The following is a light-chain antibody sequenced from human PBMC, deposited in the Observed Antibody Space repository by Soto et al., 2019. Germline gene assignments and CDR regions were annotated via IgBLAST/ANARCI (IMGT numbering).Light chain of an antibody. Sequence: DIQMTQSPSSVXSSXCGGVAIPXXASQAINNYLAWYQQKPGKFPKLLIYAASTLHPGVPSRFSGSGSGTDFTLTISSLQPEDVATYYCQKYNSAPLTFGPGTRLEIK. V-gene: IGKV1-27*01. CDR3: QKYNSAPLT. CDR1: QAINNY. J-gene: IGKJ5*01. CDR2: AAS.